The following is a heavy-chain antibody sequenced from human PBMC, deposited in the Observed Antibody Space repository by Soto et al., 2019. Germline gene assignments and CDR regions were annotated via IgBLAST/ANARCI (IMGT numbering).Heavy chain of an antibody. V-gene: IGHV4-30-2*01. CDR1: GGSISSGGYS. D-gene: IGHD3-16*01. CDR2: IYHSGST. CDR3: ARNRLFDI. J-gene: IGHJ3*02. Sequence: SETLSLTCAVSGGSISSGGYSWSWIRQPPGKGLEWIGYIYHSGSTYYNPSLKSRVTISVDRSKNQFSLKLSSVTAADTAVYYCARNRLFDIWGQGTMVTVSS.